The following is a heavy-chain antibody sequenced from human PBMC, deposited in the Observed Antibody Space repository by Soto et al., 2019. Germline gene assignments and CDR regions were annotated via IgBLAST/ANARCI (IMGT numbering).Heavy chain of an antibody. CDR3: AKDGDVVVTDIPNYYYGMGV. D-gene: IGHD2-21*02. CDR1: GFTFSSYG. Sequence: PGGSLRLSCAASGFTFSSYGMHWVRQAPGKGLEWVAVISYDGSNKYYADAVKGRFTVSRDNSKNTLYLQMNSLRAEDTAVYYFAKDGDVVVTDIPNYYYGMGVWGQGTTVTVSS. J-gene: IGHJ6*02. CDR2: ISYDGSNK. V-gene: IGHV3-30*18.